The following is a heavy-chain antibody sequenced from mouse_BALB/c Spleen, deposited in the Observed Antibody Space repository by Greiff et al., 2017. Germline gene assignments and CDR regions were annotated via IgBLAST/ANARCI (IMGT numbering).Heavy chain of an antibody. Sequence: VQLQQSGAELVKPGASVKLSCKASGYTFTSYYMYWVKQRPGQGLEWIGEINPSNGGTNFNEKFKSKATLTVDKSSSTAYMQLSSLTSEDSAVYYCTRSGYYGSSPRFAYWGQGTLVTVSA. CDR3: TRSGYYGSSPRFAY. CDR1: GYTFTSYY. V-gene: IGHV1S81*02. D-gene: IGHD1-1*01. CDR2: INPSNGGT. J-gene: IGHJ3*01.